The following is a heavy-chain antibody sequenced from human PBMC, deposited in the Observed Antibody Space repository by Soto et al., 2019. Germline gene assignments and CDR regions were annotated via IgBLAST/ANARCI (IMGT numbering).Heavy chain of an antibody. V-gene: IGHV5-10-1*01. Sequence: GESLKIPCNASGYNYTNYWITWVRQMPEKGLEWMGRIDPSDSCTKYSPSFQGHVTISVDKSIDIVYLQWSNLKASDTAMYYCSSQVAAPAPFYYHGFDVWGQGTSVTVSS. CDR2: IDPSDSCT. J-gene: IGHJ6*02. CDR1: GYNYTNYW. D-gene: IGHD2-15*01. CDR3: SSQVAAPAPFYYHGFDV.